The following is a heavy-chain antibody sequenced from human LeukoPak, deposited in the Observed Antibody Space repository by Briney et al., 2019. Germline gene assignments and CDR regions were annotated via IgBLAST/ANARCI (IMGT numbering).Heavy chain of an antibody. V-gene: IGHV1-69*13. Sequence: GASVKVSCKASRGTFSSYAISWVRQAPGQGLEWMGGTIPIFGTANYAQKFQGRVTITADESTSTAYMELSSLRSEDTAVYYCARDLRSGSYYNGGDYWGQGTLVTVSS. CDR1: RGTFSSYA. J-gene: IGHJ4*02. D-gene: IGHD3-10*01. CDR3: ARDLRSGSYYNGGDY. CDR2: TIPIFGTA.